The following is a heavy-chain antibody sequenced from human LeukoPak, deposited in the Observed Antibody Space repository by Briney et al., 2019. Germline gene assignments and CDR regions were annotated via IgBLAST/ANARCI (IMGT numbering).Heavy chain of an antibody. J-gene: IGHJ4*02. CDR2: IYYSGST. CDR3: ARVLYSSSKQYYFDY. V-gene: IGHV4-59*01. D-gene: IGHD6-6*01. CDR1: GGSISSYH. Sequence: SETLSLTCTVSGGSISSYHWSWIRQPPGKGLEWIGYIYYSGSTSYNPSLKSRVTISVDTSKNQFSLKLSSVTAADTAVYYCARVLYSSSKQYYFDYWGQGTLVTVSS.